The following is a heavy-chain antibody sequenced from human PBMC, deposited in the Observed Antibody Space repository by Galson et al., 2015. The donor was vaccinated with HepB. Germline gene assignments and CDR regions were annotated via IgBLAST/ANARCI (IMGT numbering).Heavy chain of an antibody. V-gene: IGHV1-18*04. CDR2: ISAYNGNT. Sequence: SVKVSCKASGYTFTSYGISWVRQAPGQGLEWMGWISAYNGNTNYAQKLQGRVTMTTDTSTSTAYTELRSLRSDDTAVYYCARDLKSRTTNWFDPWGQGTLVTVSS. CDR3: ARDLKSRTTNWFDP. CDR1: GYTFTSYG. D-gene: IGHD4-17*01. J-gene: IGHJ5*02.